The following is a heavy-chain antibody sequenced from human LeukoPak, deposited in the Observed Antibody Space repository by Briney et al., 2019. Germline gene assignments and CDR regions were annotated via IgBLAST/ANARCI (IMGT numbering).Heavy chain of an antibody. CDR2: ISSSSSTI. V-gene: IGHV3-48*01. J-gene: IGHJ3*02. CDR1: GFTFSSYS. D-gene: IGHD2-2*01. Sequence: AGGSLRLSCAASGFTFSSYSMNWVRQAPGKGLEWVSYISSSSSTIYYADSVMGRFTISRDNAKNSLYLQMNSLRAEDTAVYYCARGRGQLLLGGDAFDIWGQGTMVTVSS. CDR3: ARGRGQLLLGGDAFDI.